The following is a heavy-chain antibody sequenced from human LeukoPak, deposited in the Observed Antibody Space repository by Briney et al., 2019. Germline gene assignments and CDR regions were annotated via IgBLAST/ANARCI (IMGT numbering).Heavy chain of an antibody. D-gene: IGHD5-18*01. Sequence: ASVKVSCKASGYTFTSYGISWVRQAPGQGLEWMGWISAYNGNTNYAQKLQGTVTMTTDTSTSTAYMELRSLRSDDTAVYYCARDGIQLWPPYYFDYWGQGTLVTVSS. CDR1: GYTFTSYG. CDR3: ARDGIQLWPPYYFDY. CDR2: ISAYNGNT. V-gene: IGHV1-18*01. J-gene: IGHJ4*02.